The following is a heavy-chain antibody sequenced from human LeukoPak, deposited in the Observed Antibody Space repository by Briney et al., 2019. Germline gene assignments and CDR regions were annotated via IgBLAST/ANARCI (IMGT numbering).Heavy chain of an antibody. Sequence: ASVKVSCKASGYTFTSYDISWVRQAPGQGLEWLGWISTYNGNTHYAQKLQGRATMTTDTSTTTAYMELRSLRSDDTAVYYCARDYRTGFDYWGQGTLVTVSS. CDR2: ISTYNGNT. D-gene: IGHD7-27*01. J-gene: IGHJ4*02. V-gene: IGHV1-18*01. CDR3: ARDYRTGFDY. CDR1: GYTFTSYD.